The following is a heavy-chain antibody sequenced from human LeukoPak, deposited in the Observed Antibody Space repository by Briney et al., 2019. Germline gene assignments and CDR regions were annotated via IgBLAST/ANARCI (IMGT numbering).Heavy chain of an antibody. D-gene: IGHD1-26*01. Sequence: ASVKVSCKASGGTFSSYAISWVRQAPGQGLEWMGGIIPIFGTANYAQKFQGRVTITADESTSTAYVELSSLRSEDTAVYYCARVSGDEWDSYYFDYWGQGTLVTVSS. CDR3: ARVSGDEWDSYYFDY. CDR2: IIPIFGTA. CDR1: GGTFSSYA. V-gene: IGHV1-69*13. J-gene: IGHJ4*02.